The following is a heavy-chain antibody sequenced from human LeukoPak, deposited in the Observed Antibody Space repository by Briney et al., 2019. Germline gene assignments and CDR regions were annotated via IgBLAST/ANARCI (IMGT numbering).Heavy chain of an antibody. D-gene: IGHD4-17*01. V-gene: IGHV3-7*01. J-gene: IGHJ4*02. CDR1: GFTFSIYL. CDR3: ARVYGDAFGY. CDR2: IKPDGSEQ. Sequence: GGSLRLSCAASGFTFSIYLMSWVRQAPGKGLEWVANIKPDGSEQYYVDSVKGRFTISRDNAKNSLYLQMNSLRAEDTAVYYCARVYGDAFGYWGQGTQVTVSS.